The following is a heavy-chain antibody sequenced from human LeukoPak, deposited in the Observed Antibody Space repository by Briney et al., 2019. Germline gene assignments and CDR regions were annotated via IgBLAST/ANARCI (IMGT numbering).Heavy chain of an antibody. CDR3: AKDYGDYRYYFDY. CDR2: ITSGVST. Sequence: GGSLRLSCAASGFTFSNYAMNWVRQAPGKGLEWVSTITSGVSTYFADSVKGRFTISRDNSKNTLYLQMNSLRAEDTAVYYCAKDYGDYRYYFDYWGQGTLVTVSS. D-gene: IGHD4-17*01. J-gene: IGHJ4*02. CDR1: GFTFSNYA. V-gene: IGHV3-23*01.